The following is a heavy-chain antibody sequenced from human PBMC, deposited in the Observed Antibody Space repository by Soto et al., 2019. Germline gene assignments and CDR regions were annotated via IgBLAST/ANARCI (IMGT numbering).Heavy chain of an antibody. J-gene: IGHJ6*03. D-gene: IGHD1-1*01. CDR3: TTAAGTQYYYYYNLDG. CDR1: GFTFSNAY. CDR2: IKTKADGGAT. V-gene: IGHV3-15*07. Sequence: EVQLVESGGGLVKPGGSLRLSCAASGFTFSNAYMNWVRQAPGKGLEWVGHIKTKADGGATDYAAPVRYRFTISRDDSKHTLYLQMNRLKTEDTAVYYCTTAAGTQYYYYYNLDGWCQGATVAVSS.